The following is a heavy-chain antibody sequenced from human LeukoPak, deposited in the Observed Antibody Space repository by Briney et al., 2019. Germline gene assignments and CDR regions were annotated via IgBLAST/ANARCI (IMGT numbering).Heavy chain of an antibody. J-gene: IGHJ4*02. Sequence: GASVKVSCKASGYTFTGYYMHWVRQATGQGLEWMGWINPNSADTKIAQKFQGRVTMPRDTSISTAYMKLSSLRSDDTAVYYCARGPNYYDSSGFHYRDWGQGTLVTVSS. CDR1: GYTFTGYY. CDR2: INPNSADT. CDR3: ARGPNYYDSSGFHYRD. D-gene: IGHD3-22*01. V-gene: IGHV1-2*02.